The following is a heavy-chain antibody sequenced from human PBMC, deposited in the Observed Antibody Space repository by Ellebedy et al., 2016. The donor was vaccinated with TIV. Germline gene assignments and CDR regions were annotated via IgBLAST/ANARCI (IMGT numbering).Heavy chain of an antibody. V-gene: IGHV5-10-1*01. D-gene: IGHD3-22*01. CDR1: GYSFTSYW. J-gene: IGHJ4*02. CDR3: ARHTVYDSSGYPNDY. CDR2: IDPSDSYT. Sequence: GESLKISXKGSGYSFTSYWISWVRQMPGKGLEWMGRIDPSDSYTNYSPSFQGHVTISADKSISTAYLQWSSLKASDTAMYYCARHTVYDSSGYPNDYWGQGTLVTVSS.